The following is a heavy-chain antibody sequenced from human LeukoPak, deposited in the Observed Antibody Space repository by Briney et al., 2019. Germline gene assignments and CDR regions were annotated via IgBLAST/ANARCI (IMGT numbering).Heavy chain of an antibody. V-gene: IGHV4-61*02. J-gene: IGHJ6*02. CDR1: GGSISSGSYY. CDR3: ARESGYCSSTSCSKYYYYYYGMDV. D-gene: IGHD2-2*01. Sequence: SQTLYLTCTVSGGSISSGSYYWSWIRQPAGKGLEWIGRIYTSGSTNYNPSLKSRVTISVDTSKNQFSLKLSSVTAADTAVYYCARESGYCSSTSCSKYYYYYYGMDVWGQGTTVTVSS. CDR2: IYTSGST.